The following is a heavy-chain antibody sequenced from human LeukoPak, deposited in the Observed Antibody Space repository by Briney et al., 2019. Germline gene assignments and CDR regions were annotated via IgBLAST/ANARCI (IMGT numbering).Heavy chain of an antibody. D-gene: IGHD6-13*01. V-gene: IGHV4-34*01. CDR2: INHSGST. Sequence: SETLSLTCTVSSGSISSYYWSWIRQPPGKGLEWIGEINHSGSTNYNPSLKSRVTISVDTSKNQFSLKLSSVTAADTAVYYCARLKAAAGTGGESLKFPRRVKSTTFDYWGQGTLVTVSS. CDR3: ARLKAAAGTGGESLKFPRRVKSTTFDY. CDR1: SGSISSYY. J-gene: IGHJ4*02.